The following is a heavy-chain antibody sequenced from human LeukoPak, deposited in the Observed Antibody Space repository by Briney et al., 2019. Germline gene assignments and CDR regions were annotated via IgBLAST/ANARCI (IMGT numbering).Heavy chain of an antibody. D-gene: IGHD6-19*01. CDR3: ARDRVAADSGNYFDS. CDR1: GFPFSSYG. V-gene: IGHV3-33*01. CDR2: IWYDGSNE. J-gene: IGHJ4*02. Sequence: GGSLRLSCAASGFPFSSYGMHWVRQAPGKGLEWVAIIWYDGSNEYYADSVQGRFSISRDNSKNTLYLQMNSLRAEDTAVYYCARDRVAADSGNYFDSWGQGTLVTVSS.